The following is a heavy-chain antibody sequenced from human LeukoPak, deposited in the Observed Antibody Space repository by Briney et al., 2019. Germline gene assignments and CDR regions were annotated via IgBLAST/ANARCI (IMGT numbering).Heavy chain of an antibody. J-gene: IGHJ4*02. CDR1: GFTFSSYG. CDR2: IWYDGSNK. Sequence: GGSLRLSCAASGFTFSSYGMHWVRQAPGKGLEWVAVIWYDGSNKYYADSVKGRFTISRDNSKNTLYLQMNSLRAEDTAVYYCARDSRYCSGGSCFSVSDYWGQGTLATVSS. V-gene: IGHV3-33*01. CDR3: ARDSRYCSGGSCFSVSDY. D-gene: IGHD2-15*01.